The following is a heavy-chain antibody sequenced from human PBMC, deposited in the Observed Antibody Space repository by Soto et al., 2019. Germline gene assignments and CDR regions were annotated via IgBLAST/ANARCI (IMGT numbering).Heavy chain of an antibody. CDR1: GFIFSNNA. J-gene: IGHJ4*01. V-gene: IGHV3-30*01. CDR2: ISYDSSEI. Sequence: PGGSLRLSCVGSGFIFSNNAMHWVRQAPGKGLEWVASISYDSSEIFYADSVKGRFTISRDNPKNTLFLHMNSPRADDTAVYYCAIARVADSSLDHWGRGVLVTVSS. D-gene: IGHD3-3*01. CDR3: AIARVADSSLDH.